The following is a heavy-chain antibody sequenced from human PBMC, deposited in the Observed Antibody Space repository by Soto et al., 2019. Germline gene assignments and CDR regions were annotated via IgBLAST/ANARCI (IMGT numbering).Heavy chain of an antibody. V-gene: IGHV4-30-2*01. CDR1: GGSISSGGYS. J-gene: IGHJ5*02. CDR2: IYHSGST. D-gene: IGHD3-16*01. Sequence: QLQLQESGSGLVKPSQTLSLTCAVSGGSISSGGYSWSWIRQPPGKGLEWIGYIYHSGSTYYNPSLKSRVTISVDRSKNQFSLKLSSVTAADTDVYYCARTVAHGGYGFDPWGQGTLVTVSS. CDR3: ARTVAHGGYGFDP.